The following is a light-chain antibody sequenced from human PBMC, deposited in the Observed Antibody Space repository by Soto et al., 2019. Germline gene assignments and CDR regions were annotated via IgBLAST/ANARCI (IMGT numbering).Light chain of an antibody. CDR1: TSNIGSNY. V-gene: IGLV1-47*01. J-gene: IGLJ1*01. Sequence: QSVQTQPPSASGTPGQGVAISCSGSTSNIGSNYVYWYQQLPGTAPKLLIYRNNQRPSGVPDRFSGSKSVTSASLAISGLLSDDEVDYFCATWDGSLNGLYVFGTGTKVTVL. CDR2: RNN. CDR3: ATWDGSLNGLYV.